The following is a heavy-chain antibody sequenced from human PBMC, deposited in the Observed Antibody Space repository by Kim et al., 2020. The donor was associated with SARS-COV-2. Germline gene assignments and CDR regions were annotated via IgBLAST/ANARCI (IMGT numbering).Heavy chain of an antibody. J-gene: IGHJ6*02. V-gene: IGHV4-59*01. Sequence: SETLSLTCTVSGGSISSYYWSWIRQPPGKGLEWIGYIYYSGSTNYNPSLKSRVTISVDTSKNQFSLKLSSVTAADTAVYYCARGEDSSSWYGPFSYYYYGMDVWGQGTTVTVSS. D-gene: IGHD6-13*01. CDR2: IYYSGST. CDR3: ARGEDSSSWYGPFSYYYYGMDV. CDR1: GGSISSYY.